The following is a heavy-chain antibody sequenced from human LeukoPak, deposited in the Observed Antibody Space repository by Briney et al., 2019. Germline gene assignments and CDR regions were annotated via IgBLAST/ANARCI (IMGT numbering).Heavy chain of an antibody. CDR1: GFTYGDYG. CDR3: TGGHSSRLFYFDY. D-gene: IGHD6-13*01. V-gene: IGHV3-49*03. CDR2: IRSKAYGGTT. Sequence: GGSLRLSCTSSGFTYGDYGMSWFHQAPGEALEWVGFIRSKAYGGTTEYAASVKGRFTISRDDSKSIAYLQMSSLKTEDTAVYYCTGGHSSRLFYFDYWGQGTLVTVSS. J-gene: IGHJ4*02.